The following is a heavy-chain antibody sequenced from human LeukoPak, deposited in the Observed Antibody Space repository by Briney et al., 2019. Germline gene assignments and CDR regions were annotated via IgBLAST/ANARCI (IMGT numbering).Heavy chain of an antibody. Sequence: GGSLRRSCAAPGCSFDDYAIHWGRQAPGKSLEWVSLISGDGGSTFYADSVKGRFTISRDNRKNSLYLQMSSLRSEDTALYYCARESDSSGWYDSWGQGTLVTVSS. CDR2: ISGDGGST. CDR3: ARESDSSGWYDS. J-gene: IGHJ5*01. V-gene: IGHV3-43*02. CDR1: GCSFDDYA. D-gene: IGHD3-22*01.